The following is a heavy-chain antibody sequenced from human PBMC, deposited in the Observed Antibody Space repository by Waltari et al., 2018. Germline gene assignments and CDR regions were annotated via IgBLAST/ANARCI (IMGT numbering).Heavy chain of an antibody. D-gene: IGHD5-12*01. CDR2: ISSSSSTI. CDR1: GFTFSSYS. CDR3: ARERIRDGYNFDY. Sequence: EVQLVESGVGLVQPGGSLRLSCAASGFTFSSYSMNWVRQAPGKGLEWVSYISSSSSTIYYADSVKGRFTIARDNAKNSLYLQMNSLRAEDTAVYYCARERIRDGYNFDYWGQGTLVTVSS. V-gene: IGHV3-48*04. J-gene: IGHJ4*02.